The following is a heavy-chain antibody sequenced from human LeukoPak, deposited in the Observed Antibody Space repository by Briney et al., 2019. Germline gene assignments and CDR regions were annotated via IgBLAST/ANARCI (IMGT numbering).Heavy chain of an antibody. Sequence: LGESLKISCKGSGYTFSTYWIAWVRQMPGKGLQWMGIIYPGDSDTTYSPSFQGQVTISADKSISTAYLQWSSLKASDTAMYFCARGGYGANSDAFNIWGQGTMVTVSS. CDR1: GYTFSTYW. V-gene: IGHV5-51*01. CDR3: ARGGYGANSDAFNI. D-gene: IGHD4-23*01. J-gene: IGHJ3*02. CDR2: IYPGDSDT.